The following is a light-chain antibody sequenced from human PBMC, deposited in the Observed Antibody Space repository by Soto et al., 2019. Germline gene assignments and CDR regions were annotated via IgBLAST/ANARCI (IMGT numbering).Light chain of an antibody. CDR2: GAS. J-gene: IGKJ2*01. CDR3: QQYNNRPHT. V-gene: IGKV3-15*01. CDR1: QSVSSN. Sequence: IVMTQSPATLSVSPGERATLSCRASQSVSSNLAWYQQKPGQAPRLLIYGASTRATGIPARFSGSGSGTEFTLTISSLQSEDFAVYYCQQYNNRPHTFGQGTKLEI.